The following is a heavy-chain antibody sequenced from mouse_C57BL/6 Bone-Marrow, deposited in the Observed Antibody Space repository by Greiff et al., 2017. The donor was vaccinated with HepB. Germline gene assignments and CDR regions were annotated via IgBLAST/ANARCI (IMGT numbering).Heavy chain of an antibody. CDR3: ARDVGYDYYYFDY. Sequence: VQLQQSGPGLVQPSQSLSITCTVSGFSFTSYGVHWVRQSPGKGLEWLGVIWSGGSTDYNAAFISRLSISKDNSKSQVFFKMNSLQADDTAIYYCARDVGYDYYYFDYWGQGTTLTVSS. D-gene: IGHD2-4*01. CDR2: IWSGGST. CDR1: GFSFTSYG. J-gene: IGHJ2*01. V-gene: IGHV2-2*01.